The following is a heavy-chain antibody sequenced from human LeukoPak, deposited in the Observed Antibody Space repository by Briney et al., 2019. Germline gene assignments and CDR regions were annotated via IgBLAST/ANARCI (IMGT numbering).Heavy chain of an antibody. V-gene: IGHV4-59*12. D-gene: IGHD3-3*01. CDR1: GGSISSYY. J-gene: IGHJ5*02. CDR3: ARAKVEWLFPPHSNWFDP. Sequence: SSETLSLTCTVSGGSISSYYWSWIRQPPGKGLEWIGYIYYSGSTNYNPSLKSRVTISVDTSKNQFSLKLSSVTAADTAVYYCARAKVEWLFPPHSNWFDPWGQGTLVTVSS. CDR2: IYYSGST.